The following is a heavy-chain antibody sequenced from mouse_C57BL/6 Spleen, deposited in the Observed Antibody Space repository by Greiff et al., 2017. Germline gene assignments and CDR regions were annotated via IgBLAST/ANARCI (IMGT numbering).Heavy chain of an antibody. V-gene: IGHV1-80*01. Sequence: VQLQQSGAELVKPGASVKISCKASGYAFSSYWMNWVKQRPGKGLEWIGQIYPGDGDTNYNGKFKGKATLTADKSSSTAYMQLSSLTSEDSAVYFCARPHDCYYGYFDVWGTGTTVTVSS. CDR3: ARPHDCYYGYFDV. CDR1: GYAFSSYW. D-gene: IGHD2-3*01. CDR2: IYPGDGDT. J-gene: IGHJ1*03.